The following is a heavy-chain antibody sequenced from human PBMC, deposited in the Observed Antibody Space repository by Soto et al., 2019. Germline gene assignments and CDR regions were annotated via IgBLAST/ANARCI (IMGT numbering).Heavy chain of an antibody. CDR3: AKTRGTFDGFDF. CDR2: ISGSGGST. D-gene: IGHD1-1*01. Sequence: GGSLRLSCAASGLTFSSYAMSWVRQAPGKGLEWVSAISGSGGSTYYADSVKGRFTISRDNSKNTLFLQINSLRAEDTAIDFYAKTRGTFDGFDFWGQGTTVTVFS. J-gene: IGHJ6*02. CDR1: GLTFSSYA. V-gene: IGHV3-23*01.